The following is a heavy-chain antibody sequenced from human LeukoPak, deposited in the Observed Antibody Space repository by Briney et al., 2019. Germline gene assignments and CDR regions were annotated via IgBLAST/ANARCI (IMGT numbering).Heavy chain of an antibody. CDR1: GFTFSSYA. J-gene: IGHJ4*02. CDR3: ARDGLGGIAVAGTLDY. CDR2: ISYDGSNK. V-gene: IGHV3-30-3*01. D-gene: IGHD6-19*01. Sequence: GGSLRLSCAASGFTFSSYAMHWVRQAPGKGLEWVAVISYDGSNKYYVDSVKGRFTISRDNSKNTLYLQMNSLRAEDTAVYYCARDGLGGIAVAGTLDYWGQGTLVTVSS.